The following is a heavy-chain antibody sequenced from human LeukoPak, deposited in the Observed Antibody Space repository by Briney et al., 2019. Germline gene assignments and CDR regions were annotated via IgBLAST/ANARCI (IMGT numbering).Heavy chain of an antibody. D-gene: IGHD2-2*03. Sequence: SETLSLTCAVSGGSISSTTSYWGWIRQPPGKGLEWLGRIYYSGSTFYNPSLKSRVTISVDTSNNQFSLRLSSVTAADTAAYYCARHGSTDHFDYWGQGTLVTVSS. CDR1: GGSISSTTSY. CDR2: IYYSGST. CDR3: ARHGSTDHFDY. J-gene: IGHJ4*02. V-gene: IGHV4-39*01.